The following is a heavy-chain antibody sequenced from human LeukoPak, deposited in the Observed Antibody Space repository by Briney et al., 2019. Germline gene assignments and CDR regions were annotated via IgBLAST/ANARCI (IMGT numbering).Heavy chain of an antibody. CDR2: IYYSGRT. CDR3: ARSALGRDAFDI. Sequence: SETLSLTCTVSGGSVRSGSYYWNWIRQPPEKGLEWLGYIYYSGRTDYNPSLKSRVTISVDTSKNLFSLKLSSVTAADTAVYYCARSALGRDAFDIWGQGTMVTVSS. D-gene: IGHD1-26*01. CDR1: GGSVRSGSYY. V-gene: IGHV4-61*03. J-gene: IGHJ3*02.